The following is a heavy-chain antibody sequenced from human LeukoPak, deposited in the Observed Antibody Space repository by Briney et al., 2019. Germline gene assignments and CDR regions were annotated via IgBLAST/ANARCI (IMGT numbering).Heavy chain of an antibody. CDR3: AKQSYARSLGE. CDR1: GFPFSDFS. V-gene: IGHV3-23*01. J-gene: IGHJ4*02. CDR2: TNSGGTST. Sequence: GGSLRLSCATSGFPFSDFSMSWVHQAPGKGLEWISTTNSGGTSTYYAESVKGRFTISRDNSKNTLYLQMSSLRVEDTAVYYCAKQSYARSLGEGGPGTLVSVSS. D-gene: IGHD2-8*01.